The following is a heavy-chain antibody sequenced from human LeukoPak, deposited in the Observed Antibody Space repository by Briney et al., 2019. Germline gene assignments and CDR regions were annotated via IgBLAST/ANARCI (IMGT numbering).Heavy chain of an antibody. CDR3: ATETTYYYDSSGPTHWFDP. V-gene: IGHV4-34*01. CDR2: INHSGSI. D-gene: IGHD3-22*01. Sequence: PSETLSLTCAVYGGSFSGYYWGWIRQPPGKGLEWIGEINHSGSINYNPSLKSRVTISVDTSKNQFSLKLSSVTAADTAVYYCATETTYYYDSSGPTHWFDPWGQGTLVTVSS. CDR1: GGSFSGYY. J-gene: IGHJ5*02.